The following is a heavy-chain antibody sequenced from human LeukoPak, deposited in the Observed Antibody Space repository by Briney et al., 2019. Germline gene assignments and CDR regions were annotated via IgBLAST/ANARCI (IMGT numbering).Heavy chain of an antibody. J-gene: IGHJ5*02. V-gene: IGHV3-21*01. CDR3: ARESYFDLGRWFDP. CDR2: ISSSSYI. D-gene: IGHD3-9*01. CDR1: GFTFSSYS. Sequence: PGGSLRLPCAASGFTFSSYSMNWVRQAPGKGLEWVSSISSSSYIYYADSVKGRFTISRDNAKNSLYLQMNSLRAEDTAVYYCARESYFDLGRWFDPWGQGTLVTVSS.